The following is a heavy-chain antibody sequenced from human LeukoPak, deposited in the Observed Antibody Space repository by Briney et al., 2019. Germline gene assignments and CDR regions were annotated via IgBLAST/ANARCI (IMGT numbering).Heavy chain of an antibody. CDR2: IYYNESP. CDR1: GGSFSSYY. V-gene: IGHV4-59*01. Sequence: PSETLSLTCTVSGGSFSSYYWSWIRQSPGNRLEWIGYIYYNESPNYNPSLKSRVTMSLDASKSQFSLNLNSVTAADTAIYFCARSLEVEVAASWFDPWGQGILVTVSS. CDR3: ARSLEVEVAASWFDP. D-gene: IGHD2-15*01. J-gene: IGHJ5*02.